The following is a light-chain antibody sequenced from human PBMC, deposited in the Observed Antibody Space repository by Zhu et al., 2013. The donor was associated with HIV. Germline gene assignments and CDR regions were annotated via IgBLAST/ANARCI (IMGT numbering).Light chain of an antibody. CDR3: QQYNKYPWT. Sequence: DIQMTQSPSTLSASVGDRVTITCRANQSIGNWLAWYQQKPGKAPKSLIYAASGVQSGVPSGFSGSGSATEFTLTINSLRPEDFGTYYCQQYNKYPWTFGQGTKVEIK. CDR2: AAS. J-gene: IGKJ1*01. V-gene: IGKV1-5*01. CDR1: QSIGNW.